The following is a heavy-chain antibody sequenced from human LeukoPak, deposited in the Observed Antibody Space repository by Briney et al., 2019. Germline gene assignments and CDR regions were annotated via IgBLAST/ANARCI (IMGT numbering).Heavy chain of an antibody. V-gene: IGHV1-2*02. CDR3: ARDNHYGMDV. D-gene: IGHD1-14*01. CDR2: INTNSGGT. Sequence: ASVRVSRRASAYTFTGYYIHWVRQAPGQGLEWMGWINTNSGGTNYAQKFQDRVTMARDTSISTSYMELSGLKYDDTAVYYCARDNHYGMDVWGQGTTVTVSS. J-gene: IGHJ6*02. CDR1: AYTFTGYY.